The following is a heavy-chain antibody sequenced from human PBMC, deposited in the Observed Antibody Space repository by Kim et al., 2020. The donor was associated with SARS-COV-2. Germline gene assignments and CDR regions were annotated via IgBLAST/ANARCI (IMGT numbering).Heavy chain of an antibody. CDR2: INAGNGNT. CDR1: GYTFTSYA. CDR3: ARVAPWALHFDY. V-gene: IGHV1-3*01. Sequence: ASVKVSCKASGYTFTSYAMHWVRQAPGQRLEWMGWINAGNGNTKYSQKFQGRVTITRDTSASTAYMELSSLRSEDTAVYYCARVAPWALHFDYWGQGTLVTVSS. J-gene: IGHJ4*02.